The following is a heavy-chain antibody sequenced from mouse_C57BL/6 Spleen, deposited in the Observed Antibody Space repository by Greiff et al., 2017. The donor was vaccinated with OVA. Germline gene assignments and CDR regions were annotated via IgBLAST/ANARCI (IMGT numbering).Heavy chain of an antibody. D-gene: IGHD1-1*01. CDR1: GYTFTSYW. Sequence: VKLQQPGAELVKPGASVKMSCKASGYTFTSYWITWVKQRPGQGLEWIGDIYPGSGSTNYNEKFKSKATLTVDTSSSTASMQLSSLTSEDSAVYYCALITTVVAPFDYWGQGTTLTVSS. V-gene: IGHV1-55*01. CDR2: IYPGSGST. CDR3: ALITTVVAPFDY. J-gene: IGHJ2*01.